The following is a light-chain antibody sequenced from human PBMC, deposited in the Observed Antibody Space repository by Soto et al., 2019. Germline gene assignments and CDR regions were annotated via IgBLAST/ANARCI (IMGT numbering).Light chain of an antibody. CDR2: AAS. V-gene: IGKV1-39*01. J-gene: IGKJ5*01. CDR1: QSISFY. CDR3: QKSYSLPIN. Sequence: DIQMTQSPSSLSASVGDRVTITCRASQSISFYLNWYQQRPGKAPKVLIYAASNLQSGVPSRFSGSGSGTEFSLTINSLQPEDFETYYCQKSYSLPINFGQGTRLEIK.